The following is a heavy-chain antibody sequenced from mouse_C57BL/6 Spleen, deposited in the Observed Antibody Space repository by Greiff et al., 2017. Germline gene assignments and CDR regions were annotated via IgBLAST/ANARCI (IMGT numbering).Heavy chain of an antibody. D-gene: IGHD2-3*01. Sequence: DVKLVESGGGLVQPGGSLSLSCAASGFTFTDYYMSWVRQPPGKALEWLGFIRNKANGYTTEYSASVKGRFTISRDNSQSIIYLQMNALRAEDSATYYCARSVYDGPDYWGQGTTLTVSS. CDR2: IRNKANGYTT. CDR3: ARSVYDGPDY. CDR1: GFTFTDYY. V-gene: IGHV7-3*01. J-gene: IGHJ2*01.